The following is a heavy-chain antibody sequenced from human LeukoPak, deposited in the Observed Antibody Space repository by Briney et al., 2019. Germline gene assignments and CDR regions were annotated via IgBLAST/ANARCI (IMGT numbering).Heavy chain of an antibody. CDR3: ESRPYSSSSPWFDP. CDR2: IYPGDSDT. V-gene: IGHV5-51*01. CDR1: GYSFTSYW. D-gene: IGHD6-6*01. Sequence: GASLKISGKGSGYSFTSYWIGWVRQMPGKGLEWMGIIYPGDSDTRYCPSFQGQVTISADKYIRTDYLPWSSLKASDTAIYYCESRPYSSSSPWFDPWGQGTLVTVSS. J-gene: IGHJ5*02.